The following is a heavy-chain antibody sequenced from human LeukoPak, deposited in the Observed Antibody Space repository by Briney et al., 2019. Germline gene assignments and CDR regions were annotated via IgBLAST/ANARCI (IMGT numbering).Heavy chain of an antibody. CDR3: ARVASYSSTSFDS. D-gene: IGHD1-26*01. J-gene: IGHJ4*02. Sequence: GGTLRRYCAASGFIFSRYWMHWVRQVPGKGLVWVSRIHSDGSVTTYADFVKGRFTISRDNAKNTLYLQMNSLRAEDTAVFYCARVASYSSTSFDSWGQGTLVTVSS. V-gene: IGHV3-74*01. CDR1: GFIFSRYW. CDR2: IHSDGSVT.